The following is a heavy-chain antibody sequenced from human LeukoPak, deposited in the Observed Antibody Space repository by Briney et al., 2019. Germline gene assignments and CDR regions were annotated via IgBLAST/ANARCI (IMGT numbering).Heavy chain of an antibody. J-gene: IGHJ6*02. D-gene: IGHD2/OR15-2a*01. V-gene: IGHV3-30-3*01. CDR1: GFTFSSYA. Sequence: GGSLRLSCAASGFTFSSYAMHWVRQAPGKGLEWVAVISYDGSNKYYADSVKGRFTISRDNSKNTLYLQMNSLRAEDTAVYYCARDGLLYGMDVWGQGTTVTVSS. CDR2: ISYDGSNK. CDR3: ARDGLLYGMDV.